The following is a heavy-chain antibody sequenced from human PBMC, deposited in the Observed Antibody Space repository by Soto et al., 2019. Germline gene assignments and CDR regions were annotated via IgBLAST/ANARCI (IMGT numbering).Heavy chain of an antibody. V-gene: IGHV4-38-2*01. CDR2: IYHSGST. J-gene: IGHJ4*02. Sequence: PSTPLSLTCAFSGYSISSGYYWGWIRQPPGKGLEWIGSIYHSGSTYYNPSLKSRVTISVDTSKNQFSLKLSSVTAADTAVYYCARLELGQPFDYWGQGTLVTVSS. D-gene: IGHD1-7*01. CDR1: GYSISSGYY. CDR3: ARLELGQPFDY.